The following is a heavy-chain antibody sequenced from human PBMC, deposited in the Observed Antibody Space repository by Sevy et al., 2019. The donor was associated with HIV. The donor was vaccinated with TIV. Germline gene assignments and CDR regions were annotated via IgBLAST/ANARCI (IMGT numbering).Heavy chain of an antibody. CDR3: ATAIPEWELGGHWFDP. Sequence: SQTLSLTCAISGDSASSNSAAWNWIGQSASRGLEWLSWTYYRSKWYNDYAVTVKSHIFINPVTSKIQFSLQLISVTPEDTAVYFCATAIPEWELGGHWFDPWGQGTLVTVSS. V-gene: IGHV6-1*01. D-gene: IGHD1-26*01. CDR1: GDSASSNSAA. CDR2: TYYRSKWYN. J-gene: IGHJ5*02.